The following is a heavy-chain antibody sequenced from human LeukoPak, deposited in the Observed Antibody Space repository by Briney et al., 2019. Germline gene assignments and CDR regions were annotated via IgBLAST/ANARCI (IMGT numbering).Heavy chain of an antibody. J-gene: IGHJ3*02. CDR1: GFTFSGYG. D-gene: IGHD5-24*01. CDR2: ISYDGSNK. Sequence: PGRSLRLSCAASGFTFSGYGMHWVRQAPGKGLEWVAVISYDGSNKDYADSVKGRFIISRDNFKNTLYLQMNSLRPQDTALYYCARDPGDGYNLEGFDIWGLGTMVSVSS. CDR3: ARDPGDGYNLEGFDI. V-gene: IGHV3-30*03.